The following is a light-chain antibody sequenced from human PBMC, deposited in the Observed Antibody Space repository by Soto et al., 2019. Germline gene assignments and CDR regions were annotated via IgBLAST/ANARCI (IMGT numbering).Light chain of an antibody. J-gene: IGKJ1*01. CDR2: KAS. Sequence: DIQMTQSPSALSASVGDRVTITCRASQSISTWLAWHPQKPGKAPKLLIYKASTLKSGVPSRFSGSGAGTEFTLTISSLQPDDFATYYCQHYNSSSEAFGQGTQVDIK. CDR1: QSISTW. CDR3: QHYNSSSEA. V-gene: IGKV1-5*03.